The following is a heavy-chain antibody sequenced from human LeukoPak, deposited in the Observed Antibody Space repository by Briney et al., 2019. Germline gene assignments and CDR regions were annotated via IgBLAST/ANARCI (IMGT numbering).Heavy chain of an antibody. V-gene: IGHV5-10-1*01. Sequence: GESLKISCKGSGYSFTSYWISWVRQMPGKGLEWMGRIDPSDSYTNYSPSFQGHVTISADKSISTAYLQWSSLKASDTAMYYCATYGSCEGVSAAPDYWGQGTLVTVSS. J-gene: IGHJ4*02. CDR3: ATYGSCEGVSAAPDY. D-gene: IGHD2-2*01. CDR2: IDPSDSYT. CDR1: GYSFTSYW.